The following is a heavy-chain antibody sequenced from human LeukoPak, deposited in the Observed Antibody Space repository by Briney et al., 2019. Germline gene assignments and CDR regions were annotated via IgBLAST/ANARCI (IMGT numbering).Heavy chain of an antibody. CDR3: ARMGLLRYLEWFSDF. D-gene: IGHD3-3*01. J-gene: IGHJ4*02. CDR2: IYYSGST. CDR1: GGSISNGNYY. V-gene: IGHV4-31*03. Sequence: PSETLSLTCTVSGGSISNGNYYWSWIRQHLGKGLEWIGYIYYSGSTYYSPSLKSRLTISVDTSQNQFSLNLSSMTAADTAVYYCARMGLLRYLEWFSDFWGQGTLVTVSS.